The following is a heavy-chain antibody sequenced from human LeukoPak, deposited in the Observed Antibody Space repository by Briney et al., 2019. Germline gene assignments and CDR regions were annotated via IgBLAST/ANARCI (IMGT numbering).Heavy chain of an antibody. CDR2: ISSSGSTI. CDR3: AREASTVDY. D-gene: IGHD2-2*01. CDR1: GFTFSSYE. J-gene: IGHJ4*02. V-gene: IGHV3-48*03. Sequence: GGSPRLSCAASGFTFSSYEMNWVRQAPGKGLEWVSYISSSGSTIYYADSVKGRFTISRDNAKNSLYLQMNSLRAEDTAVYYCAREASTVDYWGQGTLVTVSS.